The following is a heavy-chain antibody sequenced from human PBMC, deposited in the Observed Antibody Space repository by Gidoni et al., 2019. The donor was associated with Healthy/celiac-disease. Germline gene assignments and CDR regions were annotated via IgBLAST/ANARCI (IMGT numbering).Heavy chain of an antibody. Sequence: EVQLVESGGGLIQPGGSLRLSCAASGFTVSTNSMSWVRQAPGKGLEWVSVIYSGGSTYYADSVKGRVTISRDNSKNTLYLQMNSLRAEDTAVYYCARGGYDFWSGFRPTGYYGMDVWGQGTTVTVSS. J-gene: IGHJ6*02. CDR3: ARGGYDFWSGFRPTGYYGMDV. D-gene: IGHD3-3*01. CDR2: IYSGGST. V-gene: IGHV3-53*01. CDR1: GFTVSTNS.